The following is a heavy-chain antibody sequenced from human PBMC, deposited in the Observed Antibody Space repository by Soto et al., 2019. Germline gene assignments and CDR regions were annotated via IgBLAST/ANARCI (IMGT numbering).Heavy chain of an antibody. CDR2: IKLRGGTT. CDR1: GYNFNQYY. D-gene: IGHD4-17*01. V-gene: IGHV1-46*02. J-gene: IGHJ4*02. Sequence: QVQLVQSGPEVRKPGASVRLSCATSGYNFNQYYIHWVRQAPGQGLERMGIIKLRGGTTEYAHKFRGRVTVTGDTSTRTAYMELSSLRSEDTAVYFCARGPDDSDVPRWDHWGQGTLITVSS. CDR3: ARGPDDSDVPRWDH.